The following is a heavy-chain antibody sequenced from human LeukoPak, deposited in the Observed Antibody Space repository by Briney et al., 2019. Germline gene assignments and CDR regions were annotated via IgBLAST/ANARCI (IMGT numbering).Heavy chain of an antibody. CDR3: ARGRIQYYDILTGLLQWDY. Sequence: GASVKVSCKASGYTFTSYDINWVRQATGQGLEWMGWMNPNGGNTGYAQKFQGRVTMTRNTSISTAYMELSSLRSEDTAVYYCARGRIQYYDILTGLLQWDYWGQGTLVTVSS. V-gene: IGHV1-8*01. J-gene: IGHJ4*02. CDR1: GYTFTSYD. D-gene: IGHD3-9*01. CDR2: MNPNGGNT.